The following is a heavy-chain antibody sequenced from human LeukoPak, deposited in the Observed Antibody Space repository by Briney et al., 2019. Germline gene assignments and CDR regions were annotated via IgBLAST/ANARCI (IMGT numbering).Heavy chain of an antibody. D-gene: IGHD3-22*01. CDR2: TDTDGSST. CDR1: GFTFSSYW. CDR3: ARGYYYDTTKLDL. Sequence: PGGSLRLSCAASGFTFSSYWMHWVRQAPGKGLVWVPRTDTDGSSTNYADSVKGRFTVSRDNAKNTLSLQMNSLRAEDTAVYYCARGYYYDTTKLDLWGQGTLVTVSS. J-gene: IGHJ5*02. V-gene: IGHV3-74*01.